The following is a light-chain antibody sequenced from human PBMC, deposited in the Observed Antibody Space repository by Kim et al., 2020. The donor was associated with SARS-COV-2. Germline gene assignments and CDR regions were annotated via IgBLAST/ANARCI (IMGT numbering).Light chain of an antibody. Sequence: SPGDRVTITCRASQGVSSYLAWYQQKPAKAPKLLIYAASTLQSGVPSRFSGSGSGTDFTLTINSLQSEDFATYYCQQYYTYPRGKFGQGTKVDIK. V-gene: IGKV1-8*01. CDR3: QQYYTYPRGK. CDR2: AAS. J-gene: IGKJ1*01. CDR1: QGVSSY.